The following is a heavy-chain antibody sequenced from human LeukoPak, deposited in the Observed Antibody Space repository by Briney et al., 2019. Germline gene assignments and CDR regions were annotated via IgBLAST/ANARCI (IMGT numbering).Heavy chain of an antibody. CDR2: MYSSGST. D-gene: IGHD2-21*01. CDR3: ARGTVGRTYCGGDCYSPIDY. J-gene: IGHJ4*02. CDR1: GGSISSGSYY. Sequence: SQXLSLTCTVSGGSISSGSYYWRWIRQPAGKGLEWIGRMYSSGSTNYNPSLKSRVTISVDTSKNQFSLKLSSVTAADTAVYYCARGTVGRTYCGGDCYSPIDYWGQGSLVTVSS. V-gene: IGHV4-61*02.